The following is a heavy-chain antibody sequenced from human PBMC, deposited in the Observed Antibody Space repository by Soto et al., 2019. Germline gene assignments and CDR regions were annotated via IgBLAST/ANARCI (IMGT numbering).Heavy chain of an antibody. D-gene: IGHD3-22*01. J-gene: IGHJ4*02. CDR3: ARDNYDSSGYYGY. CDR2: INPNSGGT. CDR1: GYTFTGYY. Sequence: ASVKVSCKDSGYTFTGYYMHWVRQAPGQGLEWMGWINPNSGGTNYAQKFQGWVTMTRDTSISTAYMELSRLRSDDTAVYYCARDNYDSSGYYGYWGQGTLVTVSS. V-gene: IGHV1-2*04.